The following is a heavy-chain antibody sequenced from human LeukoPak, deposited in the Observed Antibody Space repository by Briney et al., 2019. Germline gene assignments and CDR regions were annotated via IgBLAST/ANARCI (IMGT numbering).Heavy chain of an antibody. CDR1: GYTFTGYY. Sequence: GASVKVSCKASGYTFTGYYMHWVRQAPGQGLEWMGRINPNSGGTNYAQKFQGRVTMTRDTSISTAYMELSRLRSDDTAAYYCAREGGDIYYGDYEFDYWGQGTLVTVSS. J-gene: IGHJ4*02. CDR3: AREGGDIYYGDYEFDY. CDR2: INPNSGGT. D-gene: IGHD4-17*01. V-gene: IGHV1-2*06.